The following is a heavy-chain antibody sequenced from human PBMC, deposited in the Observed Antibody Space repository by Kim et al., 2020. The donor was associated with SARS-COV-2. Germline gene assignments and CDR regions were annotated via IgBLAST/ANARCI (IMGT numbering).Heavy chain of an antibody. D-gene: IGHD3-10*01. CDR1: GGSISSYY. V-gene: IGHV4-59*08. CDR3: ARHPSSPMVRGVIIPYFDY. J-gene: IGHJ4*02. CDR2: IYYSGST. Sequence: SETLSLTCTVSGGSISSYYWSWIRQPPGKGLEWIGYIYYSGSTNYNPSLKSRVTISVDTSKNQFSLKLSSVTAADTAVYYCARHPSSPMVRGVIIPYFDYWGQGTLVTVSS.